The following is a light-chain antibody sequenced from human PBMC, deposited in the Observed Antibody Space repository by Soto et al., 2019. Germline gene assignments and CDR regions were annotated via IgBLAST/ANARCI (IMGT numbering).Light chain of an antibody. J-gene: IGLJ2*01. CDR1: SSNIGKNY. V-gene: IGLV1-51*02. Sequence: QSVLTQPPSVSAAPGQKVTISCSGSSSNIGKNYVSWYQHVPRTAPKLLIYENDKRPSGIPDRFSGSKSGTSATLGIAGLQAGDEADYYCGTWDSSLGAWVFGGGTKLTVL. CDR3: GTWDSSLGAWV. CDR2: END.